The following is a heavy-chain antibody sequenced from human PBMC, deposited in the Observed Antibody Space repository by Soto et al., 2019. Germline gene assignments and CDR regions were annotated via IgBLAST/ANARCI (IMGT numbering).Heavy chain of an antibody. CDR1: GLAFGDYA. D-gene: IGHD6-13*01. Sequence: SLRLSCTTSGLAFGDYAMSWFRLAPGKGLEWVGLVRNINYGETTEYAASVRGRFTISRGNSRSIAYLQMISLTSEDTGVYYCARYTYTSRYSYYGMDVWGHGTTVTVSS. J-gene: IGHJ6*02. V-gene: IGHV3-49*03. CDR3: ARYTYTSRYSYYGMDV. CDR2: VRNINYGETT.